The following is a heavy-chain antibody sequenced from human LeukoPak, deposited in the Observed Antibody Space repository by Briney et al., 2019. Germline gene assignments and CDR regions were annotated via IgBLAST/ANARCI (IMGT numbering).Heavy chain of an antibody. CDR1: GYTFTNYD. CDR2: MNPYSGST. CDR3: ARALDTTILLGGY. J-gene: IGHJ4*02. D-gene: IGHD3-16*01. Sequence: VASVKVSCKTSGYTFTNYDINWVRQATGQGLEWMGWMNPYSGSTGYAQNFQGRVTMTRNTSMNTAYMEMSSLTSEDTAVYYCARALDTTILLGGYWGQGTLVTVSS. V-gene: IGHV1-8*01.